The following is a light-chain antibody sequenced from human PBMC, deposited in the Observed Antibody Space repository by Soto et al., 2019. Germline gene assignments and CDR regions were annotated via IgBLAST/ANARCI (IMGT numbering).Light chain of an antibody. V-gene: IGLV2-18*01. CDR3: SLYTSSSTYVV. CDR2: EVS. Sequence: QSALTQPPSVSGSPGQSVTISCTGTSSDVGSYNRVSWYQQPPGTAPKLMIYEVSNRPSGVPDRFSGSKSGNTASLTISGLQAEDAADYYCSLYTSSSTYVVFGGGTKLTVL. CDR1: SSDVGSYNR. J-gene: IGLJ2*01.